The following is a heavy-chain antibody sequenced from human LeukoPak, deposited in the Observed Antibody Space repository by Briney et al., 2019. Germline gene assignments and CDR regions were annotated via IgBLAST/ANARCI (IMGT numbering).Heavy chain of an antibody. D-gene: IGHD2-2*01. Sequence: SETLSLTCAVYGESFSDYYWSWIRQPPGKGLEWIGEINHSGSTNYNPSLKSRVTISIDTSKNQFSLKLRSVTAADTAVYYCARVIPAAIHFDYWGQGTLVTVSS. CDR2: INHSGST. CDR1: GESFSDYY. V-gene: IGHV4-34*01. CDR3: ARVIPAAIHFDY. J-gene: IGHJ4*02.